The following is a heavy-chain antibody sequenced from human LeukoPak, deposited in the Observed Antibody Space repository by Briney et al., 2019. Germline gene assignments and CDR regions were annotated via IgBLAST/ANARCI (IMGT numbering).Heavy chain of an antibody. J-gene: IGHJ1*01. Sequence: ASVKVSCKASGYTFTGYYMHWVRQAPGQGLEWMGWINPNSGGTNYAQKFQGWVTMTRDTSISTAYMELSRLRSDDTAVYYCTRGGPVAGTHKYFQHWGQGTLVTASS. CDR1: GYTFTGYY. V-gene: IGHV1-2*04. D-gene: IGHD6-19*01. CDR2: INPNSGGT. CDR3: TRGGPVAGTHKYFQH.